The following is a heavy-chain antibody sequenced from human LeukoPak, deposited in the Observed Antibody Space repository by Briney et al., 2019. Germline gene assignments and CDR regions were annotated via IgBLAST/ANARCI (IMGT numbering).Heavy chain of an antibody. D-gene: IGHD5-18*01. V-gene: IGHV3-7*01. J-gene: IGHJ4*02. CDR2: IKQDGSEK. CDR1: GFTFSSYA. Sequence: GGFLRLSCAASGFTFSSYAMSWVRQAPGKGLEWVANIKQDGSEKYYVDSVKGRFTISRDNAKNSLYLQMNSLRAEDTAVYYCARDWSTAMVTGGDFDYWGQGTLVTVSS. CDR3: ARDWSTAMVTGGDFDY.